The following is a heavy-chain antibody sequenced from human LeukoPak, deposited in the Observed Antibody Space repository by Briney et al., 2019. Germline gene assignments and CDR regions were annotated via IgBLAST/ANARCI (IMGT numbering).Heavy chain of an antibody. CDR3: ARDQRHYDFWSGYYRVYNWFDP. CDR1: GGSISSHY. CDR2: IYYSGST. Sequence: PSETLSLTCTVSGGSISSHYWSWIRQPPGKGLEWIGYIYYSGSTNYNPSLKSRVTISVDTSKNQFSLKLSSVTAADTAVYYCARDQRHYDFWSGYYRVYNWFDPWGQGTLVTVSS. J-gene: IGHJ5*02. V-gene: IGHV4-59*11. D-gene: IGHD3-3*01.